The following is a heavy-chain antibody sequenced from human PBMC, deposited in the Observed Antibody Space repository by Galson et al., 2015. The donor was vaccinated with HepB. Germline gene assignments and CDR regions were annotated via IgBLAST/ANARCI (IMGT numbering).Heavy chain of an antibody. V-gene: IGHV3-23*01. D-gene: IGHD6-13*01. J-gene: IGHJ6*02. CDR2: ISASGGST. CDR1: GFTFSRYA. CDR3: AKDLQPLVPYHPYGMDV. Sequence: SLRLSCAASGFTFSRYAMSWVRQAPGKGLEWVSVISASGGSTDYADSVKGRFTISRDNSKNTLYLQMNSLRAEDTAVYYCAKDLQPLVPYHPYGMDVWGQGTTVTVPS.